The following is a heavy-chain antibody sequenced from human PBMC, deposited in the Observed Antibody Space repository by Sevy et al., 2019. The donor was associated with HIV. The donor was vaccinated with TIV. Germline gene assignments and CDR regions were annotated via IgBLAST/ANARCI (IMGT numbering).Heavy chain of an antibody. J-gene: IGHJ3*02. Sequence: GGSLRLSCAASGFTFSSYSMNWVRQAPGKGLEWVSSISSRSSYRYYADSVKGRFTISRDNAKNSLYLQMNSLRAEDTAVYYCARDPSGSYDNDAFDIWGQGTMVTVSS. CDR2: ISSRSSYR. CDR1: GFTFSSYS. D-gene: IGHD1-26*01. V-gene: IGHV3-21*01. CDR3: ARDPSGSYDNDAFDI.